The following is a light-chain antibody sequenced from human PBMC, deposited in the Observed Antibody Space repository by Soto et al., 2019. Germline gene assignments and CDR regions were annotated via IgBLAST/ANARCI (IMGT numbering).Light chain of an antibody. V-gene: IGKV1-33*01. Sequence: DIQMTQSPSSLSASLGDRVTITCQASQDINTYLNWYQQKPGQAPNLLIYDAFKLETGDPSRFSGGGSGTDFTFTVTSLQPEDIATYFCQHYDNLLLTFGGGTKVEL. J-gene: IGKJ4*01. CDR2: DAF. CDR3: QHYDNLLLT. CDR1: QDINTY.